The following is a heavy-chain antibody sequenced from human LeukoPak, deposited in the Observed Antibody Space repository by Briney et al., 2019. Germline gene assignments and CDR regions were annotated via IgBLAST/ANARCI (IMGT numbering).Heavy chain of an antibody. Sequence: GASVKVSCKASGCTFTSYDINWVRQATGQGLEWMGWMNPNSGNTGYAQKFQGRVTMTRNTSISTAYMELNSLRSEDTAVYYCARLVAAAGTDDAFDIWGQGTMVTVSS. D-gene: IGHD6-13*01. V-gene: IGHV1-8*01. CDR1: GCTFTSYD. CDR2: MNPNSGNT. J-gene: IGHJ3*02. CDR3: ARLVAAAGTDDAFDI.